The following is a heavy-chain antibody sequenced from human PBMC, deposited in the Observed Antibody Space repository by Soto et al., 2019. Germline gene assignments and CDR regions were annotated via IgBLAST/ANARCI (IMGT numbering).Heavy chain of an antibody. J-gene: IGHJ6*02. Sequence: ASVKVSCTASGGTFSSYAISWVRQAPGQGLEWMGGIIPIFGTANYAQKFQGRVTITADESTSTAYMELSSLRSEDTAVYYCARDESEWLRLGIYYYYYGMDVWGQGTTVTVSS. V-gene: IGHV1-69*13. CDR3: ARDESEWLRLGIYYYYYGMDV. D-gene: IGHD5-12*01. CDR2: IIPIFGTA. CDR1: GGTFSSYA.